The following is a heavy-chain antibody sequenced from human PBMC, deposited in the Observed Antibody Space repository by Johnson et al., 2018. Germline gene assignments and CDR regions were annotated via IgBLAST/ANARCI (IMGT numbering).Heavy chain of an antibody. D-gene: IGHD2-2*01. V-gene: IGHV3-30*18. CDR3: AQDPVCVAVVPTAEYFQH. CDR1: GFTFRNYG. CDR2: ISYDGSNT. J-gene: IGHJ1*01. Sequence: QVQLVESGGGVVQPGRSLRLSCAASGFTFRNYGMHWVRQAPGKGLEWVALISYDGSNTDYTDSVNGRVTISRDNSGNTLYLQMNTLRPDDTGVYYCAQDPVCVAVVPTAEYFQHWGQGTLVTVSS.